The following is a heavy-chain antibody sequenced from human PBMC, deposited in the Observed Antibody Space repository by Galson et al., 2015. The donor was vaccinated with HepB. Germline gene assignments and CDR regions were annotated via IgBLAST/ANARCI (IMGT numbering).Heavy chain of an antibody. CDR3: ARAPTYCGGDCYQTYFDY. Sequence: CAISGDSVSSNSAAWNWIRQSPSRGLEWLGRTYYRSKWYNDYAVSVKSRITINPDTSKNQFSLQLNSVTPEDTAVYYCARAPTYCGGDCYQTYFDYWGQGTLSPSPQ. CDR2: TYYRSKWYN. D-gene: IGHD2-21*01. CDR1: GDSVSSNSAA. J-gene: IGHJ4*02. V-gene: IGHV6-1*01.